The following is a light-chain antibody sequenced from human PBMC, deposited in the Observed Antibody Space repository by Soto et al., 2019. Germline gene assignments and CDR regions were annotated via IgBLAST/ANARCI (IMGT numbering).Light chain of an antibody. CDR3: AAWDDSLNGVL. Sequence: QSALTQPASVSGSPGQSITISCTGTSSDVGGYNHVSWYQQYPGKAPKLIIHDVSNRPSGVSNRFSGSKSGNTASLTISGLQAEDEADYYCAAWDDSLNGVLFGGGTKVTVL. V-gene: IGLV2-14*03. J-gene: IGLJ2*01. CDR2: DVS. CDR1: SSDVGGYNH.